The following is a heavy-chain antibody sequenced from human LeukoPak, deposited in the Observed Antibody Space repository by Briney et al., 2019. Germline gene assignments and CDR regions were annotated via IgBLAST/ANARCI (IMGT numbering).Heavy chain of an antibody. CDR3: ARWSYSSGFYYFDY. D-gene: IGHD3-22*01. CDR2: IYYSGST. V-gene: IGHV4-59*08. CDR1: GGSITSYY. J-gene: IGHJ4*02. Sequence: SETPSLPCTVSGGSITSYYWSWIRQPPGKGLEWIGHIYYSGSTNYNPSLTSRVTISVDTSKSQFSLKLNSVTAADTAVYYCARWSYSSGFYYFDYWGQGTLVTVSS.